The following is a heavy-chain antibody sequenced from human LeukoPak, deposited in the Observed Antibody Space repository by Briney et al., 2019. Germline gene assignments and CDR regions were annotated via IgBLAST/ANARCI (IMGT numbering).Heavy chain of an antibody. CDR1: GYTFTNYD. D-gene: IGHD3-22*01. J-gene: IGHJ6*02. Sequence: GASVKVSCKASGYTFTNYDINWVRQATGQGLEWMGWMNPNSGNTGYAQKFQGRVTMTRNTSISTAYMELSSLRSEDTAVYYCARVWGNYYDSSGYYHTYSGMDVWGQGTTVTVSS. CDR3: ARVWGNYYDSSGYYHTYSGMDV. CDR2: MNPNSGNT. V-gene: IGHV1-8*01.